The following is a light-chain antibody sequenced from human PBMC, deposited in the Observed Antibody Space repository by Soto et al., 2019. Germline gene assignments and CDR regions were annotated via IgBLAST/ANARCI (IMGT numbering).Light chain of an antibody. CDR1: QTISTY. CDR3: QQSQSTPLT. V-gene: IGKV1-39*01. Sequence: DIQMTQSPSSLSASVGDRVTITCRASQTISTYLNWYQQKPGKAPKLLIYAASSLQSGVPSRFSGSGSGTDSTLTISPLQPEDFASYYCQQSQSTPLTFGGGTKVEI. J-gene: IGKJ4*01. CDR2: AAS.